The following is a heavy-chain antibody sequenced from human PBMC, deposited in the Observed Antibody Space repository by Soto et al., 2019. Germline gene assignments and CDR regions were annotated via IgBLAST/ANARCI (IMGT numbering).Heavy chain of an antibody. CDR1: GGTFRNYP. CDR3: ARGPLVVLNYFES. V-gene: IGHV1-69*02. J-gene: IGHJ4*02. Sequence: QVQLVQSGTEVKKPGSSVKVSCKASGGTFRNYPINWVRQAPGQGLEWMGSIFPLTDIPDYAQNFQARLTISAYKSTSTAYMELSSLTSDDTAMYFCARGPLVVLNYFESWGQGTLVTVSS. CDR2: IFPLTDIP.